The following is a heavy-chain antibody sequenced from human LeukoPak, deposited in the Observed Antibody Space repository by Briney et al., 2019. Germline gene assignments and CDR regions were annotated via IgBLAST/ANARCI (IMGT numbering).Heavy chain of an antibody. J-gene: IGHJ4*02. CDR3: GREGGPYRRLDY. Sequence: SETLSLTCSVSGGSISKTNWWSWVRQPPGKGLEWSGEVNLQGRTNYNPSLRGRVAISVDHSTTHISLKLTSVTAADTAVYYCGREGGPYRRLDYSGQGTLVTVAS. V-gene: IGHV4-4*02. CDR2: VNLQGRT. CDR1: GGSISKTNW.